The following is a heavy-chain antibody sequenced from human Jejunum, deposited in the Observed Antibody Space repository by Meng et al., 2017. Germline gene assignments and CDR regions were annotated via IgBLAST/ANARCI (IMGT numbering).Heavy chain of an antibody. V-gene: IGHV4-31*03. CDR2: ISYSGST. D-gene: IGHD3-10*01. J-gene: IGHJ5*02. CDR3: ARDRFSSGSSNWFDP. CDR1: GGSISRGFYY. Sequence: VQLQEAGPGLVEPSQTLSLTCTVSGGSISRGFYYWNWIRQHPGKALEWIGYISYSGSTYYNPSLKSRVTISLDTSKNQFSLNLSSVTAADTAVYYCARDRFSSGSSNWFDPWGQGTLVTVSS.